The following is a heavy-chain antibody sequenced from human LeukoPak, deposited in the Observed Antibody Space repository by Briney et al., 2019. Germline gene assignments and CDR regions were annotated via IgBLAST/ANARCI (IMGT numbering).Heavy chain of an antibody. CDR2: IYYSGST. CDR3: ATRRYGAKGKASFDY. CDR1: RDPVSSDDCY. Sequence: SETLFLTCTVSRDPVSSDDCYWTSIRQPPGKGLELLGYIYYSGSTFYNPSLKSRLTISVDPSKNQFSLHLSSVTAPDTAVDCCATRRYGAKGKASFDYWGQGTLGTASS. V-gene: IGHV4-30-4*08. D-gene: IGHD4-23*01. J-gene: IGHJ4*02.